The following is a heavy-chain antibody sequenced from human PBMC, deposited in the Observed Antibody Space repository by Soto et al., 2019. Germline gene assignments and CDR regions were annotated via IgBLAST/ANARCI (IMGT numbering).Heavy chain of an antibody. CDR1: GFMFRDYT. CDR2: IGWDGSSS. V-gene: IGHV3-43*01. D-gene: IGHD6-6*01. Sequence: EVQLVGSGGVVVQPGGSLRLSCVASGFMFRDYTMHWVRQPPGKGLEWVSLIGWDGSSSYYADSVKGRFTISRDNNKNSLSLQVTGLTTADTAFYYCAKGLYSSSSPLDYWGQRTLVTVSS. CDR3: AKGLYSSSSPLDY. J-gene: IGHJ4*02.